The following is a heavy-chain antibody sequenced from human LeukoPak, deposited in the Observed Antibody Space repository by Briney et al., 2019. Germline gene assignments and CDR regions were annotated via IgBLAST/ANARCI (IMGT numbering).Heavy chain of an antibody. CDR1: GFTFSSYA. J-gene: IGHJ6*02. Sequence: GGSLRLSCAASGFTFSSYAMSWVRQAPGKGLEWVSAISGSGGRTYYADSVKGRFTVSRDNSKNTLFLQMNSLRAEDTAVYYCAKGVTPTRGYYYYGMDVWGQGTTVTVSS. CDR3: AKGVTPTRGYYYYGMDV. CDR2: ISGSGGRT. D-gene: IGHD4-23*01. V-gene: IGHV3-23*01.